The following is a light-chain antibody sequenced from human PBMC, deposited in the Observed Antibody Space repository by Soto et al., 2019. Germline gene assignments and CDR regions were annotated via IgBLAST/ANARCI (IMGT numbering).Light chain of an antibody. V-gene: IGKV1-39*01. CDR2: AAS. Sequence: DIQMTRSPSSLSASVGDRVTITCRASQSISSYLNWYQQKPGKAPKLLIYAASSLQSGVPSRFSGSGSGTDFTLTISSLQPEDFATYYCQQSYSTPITFGQGTRL. J-gene: IGKJ5*01. CDR1: QSISSY. CDR3: QQSYSTPIT.